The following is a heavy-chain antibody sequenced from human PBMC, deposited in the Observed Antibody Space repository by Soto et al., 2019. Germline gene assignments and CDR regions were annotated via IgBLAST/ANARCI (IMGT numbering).Heavy chain of an antibody. CDR3: ARVVRGPNWFDP. V-gene: IGHV4-31*03. D-gene: IGHD3-10*01. Sequence: SETLSLTCTVSGGSISSGGYYWSWIRQHPGKGLEWIGYIYYSGSTYYNPSLKSRVTISVDTSKNQFSLKLSSVTAADTAVYYCARVVRGPNWFDPWGQGTLVTVSS. J-gene: IGHJ5*02. CDR1: GGSISSGGYY. CDR2: IYYSGST.